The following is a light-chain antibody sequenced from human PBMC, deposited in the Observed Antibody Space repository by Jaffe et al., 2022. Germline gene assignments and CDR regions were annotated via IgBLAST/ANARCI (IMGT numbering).Light chain of an antibody. V-gene: IGKV1-5*03. CDR3: QQYHSYPWT. Sequence: DIQMTQSPSTLSASVGDRVTITCRASQSISSWLAWYQQIPGKAPKLLIYKASSLESGAPSRFSGSGSGTEFTLTISSLQPDDYATYYCQQYHSYPWTFGQGTKVEIK. J-gene: IGKJ1*01. CDR2: KAS. CDR1: QSISSW.